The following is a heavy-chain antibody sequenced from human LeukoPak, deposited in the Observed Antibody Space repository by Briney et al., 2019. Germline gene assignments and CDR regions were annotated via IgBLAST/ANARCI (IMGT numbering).Heavy chain of an antibody. D-gene: IGHD3-9*01. V-gene: IGHV4-31*03. CDR3: ARAYYDFLTGNYKYYFDY. J-gene: IGHJ4*02. CDR1: GDSICSGGYY. CDR2: IYYSGST. Sequence: TLSLTCTVSGDSICSGGYYWSWIRQHPGKGLEWIGYIYYSGSTYYNPSLKSRVTISVDTSKNQFSLKLTSVTAPDTAVYYCARAYYDFLTGNYKYYFDYWGQGTLVTVSS.